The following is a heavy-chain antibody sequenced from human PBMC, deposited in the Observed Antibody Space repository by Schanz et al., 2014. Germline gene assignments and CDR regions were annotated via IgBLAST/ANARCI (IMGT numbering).Heavy chain of an antibody. CDR2: ISSSSSYI. V-gene: IGHV3-21*01. Sequence: GQLVESGGGVVQPGRSLRLSCAASGFTFSTYYMNWVRQAPGKGLEWVSSISSSSSYISYADSVKGRFTISRDNAKNSLYLQMNSLRAEDAAVYYCASPSDSSWYMDVWGKGTTVTVSS. CDR3: ASPSDSSWYMDV. D-gene: IGHD2-21*02. J-gene: IGHJ6*03. CDR1: GFTFSTYY.